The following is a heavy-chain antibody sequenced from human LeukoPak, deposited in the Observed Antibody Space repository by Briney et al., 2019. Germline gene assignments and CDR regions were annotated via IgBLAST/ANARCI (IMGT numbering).Heavy chain of an antibody. CDR2: ISSSGSTI. J-gene: IGHJ3*02. CDR3: AREANGDYEDAFDI. Sequence: GGSLRLSCAASGFTFSSYSMNWVRQAPGKGLEWVSYISSSGSTIYYADSVKGRFTISRDNAKNSLYLQMNSLRAEDAAVYYCAREANGDYEDAFDIWGQGTMVTVSS. D-gene: IGHD4-17*01. CDR1: GFTFSSYS. V-gene: IGHV3-48*04.